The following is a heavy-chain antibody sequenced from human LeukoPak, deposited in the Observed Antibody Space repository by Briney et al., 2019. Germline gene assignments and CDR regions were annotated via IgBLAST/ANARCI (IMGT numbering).Heavy chain of an antibody. V-gene: IGHV3-43*01. CDR1: GLSIGDNS. CDR2: ISWDESTT. Sequence: PGGSLRLFCAASGLSIGDNSMHWVRQAPGKGLEWVSLISWDESTTYYSDSVKGRFTVSRDSSKNSLHLQMNSLRAEDTALYYCARGPNRWWVVSRNWGMDVWGQGTTVTVSS. D-gene: IGHD2-15*01. J-gene: IGHJ6*02. CDR3: ARGPNRWWVVSRNWGMDV.